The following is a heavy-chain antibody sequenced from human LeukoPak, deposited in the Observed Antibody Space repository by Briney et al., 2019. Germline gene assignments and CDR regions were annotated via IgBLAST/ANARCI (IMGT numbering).Heavy chain of an antibody. J-gene: IGHJ4*02. D-gene: IGHD2-15*01. V-gene: IGHV3-30*04. Sequence: GGSLRLSCAASGFTFSSYAMHWVRQAPGKGLEWVAVISYDGSNKYYADSVKGRFTISRDNSKNTLYLQMNSLRAEDTAVYYCASPARRIPHWGQVTMVTVSS. CDR2: ISYDGSNK. CDR3: ASPARRIPH. CDR1: GFTFSSYA.